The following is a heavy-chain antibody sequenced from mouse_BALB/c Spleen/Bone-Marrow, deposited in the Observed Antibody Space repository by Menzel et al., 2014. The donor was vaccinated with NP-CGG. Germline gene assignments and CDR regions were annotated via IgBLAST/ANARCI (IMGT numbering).Heavy chain of an antibody. J-gene: IGHJ2*01. D-gene: IGHD2-1*01. CDR2: VNPNNGGT. CDR1: GYSFTGYY. CDR3: ARYLYGNYFDY. Sequence: VQLQQSGPDLVKPRASVKISCKASGYSFTGYYMHWVKQSHGKSLEWIGRVNPNNGGTSYNQKFKGKAILTVDKSSSTAYMELRSLTSEDSAVYYCARYLYGNYFDYWGQGTTLTVSS. V-gene: IGHV1-26*01.